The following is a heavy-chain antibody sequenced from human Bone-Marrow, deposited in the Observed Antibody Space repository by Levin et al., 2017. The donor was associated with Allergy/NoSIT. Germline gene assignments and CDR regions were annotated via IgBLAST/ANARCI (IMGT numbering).Heavy chain of an antibody. CDR3: TTDYVGVGATRKFDY. D-gene: IGHD1-26*01. CDR2: IKSKTDGGTT. V-gene: IGHV3-15*01. J-gene: IGHJ4*02. Sequence: LSLTCAASGFTFSNAWMSWVRQAPGKGLEWVGRIKSKTDGGTTDHIAPVQGRFTISRDDSKNTLYLQMNSLKSEDTAVYYCTTDYVGVGATRKFDYWGQGTLVTVSS. CDR1: GFTFSNAW.